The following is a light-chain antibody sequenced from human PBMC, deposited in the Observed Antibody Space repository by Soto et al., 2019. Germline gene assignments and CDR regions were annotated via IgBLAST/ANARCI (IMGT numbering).Light chain of an antibody. V-gene: IGLV2-14*01. CDR3: SSYTSSSTLNV. J-gene: IGLJ1*01. CDR2: EVS. Sequence: QSALTQPASVSGSPGQSITISCTGTSSDVGGYNYVSWYQQHPGKAPKLMIYEVSNRSSGVSNRFSGSKSGNTASLTISGLQAEDAADYYCSSYTSSSTLNVFGTGTKVTVL. CDR1: SSDVGGYNY.